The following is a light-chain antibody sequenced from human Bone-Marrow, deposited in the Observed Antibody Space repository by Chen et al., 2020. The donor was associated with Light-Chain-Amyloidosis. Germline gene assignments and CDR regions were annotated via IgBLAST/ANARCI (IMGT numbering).Light chain of an antibody. CDR2: EVT. CDR1: SSDVGGDNH. V-gene: IGLV2-14*01. Sequence: QSALTQPDAASGSPGQSITISGTGTSSDVGGDNHVSWYQQHPDKAPKLMIYEVTNRPSWVPDRFSGSTSDNTASLTISGLQTEDEADYFCSSYTITNTLVFGSGTRVTVL. CDR3: SSYTITNTLV. J-gene: IGLJ1*01.